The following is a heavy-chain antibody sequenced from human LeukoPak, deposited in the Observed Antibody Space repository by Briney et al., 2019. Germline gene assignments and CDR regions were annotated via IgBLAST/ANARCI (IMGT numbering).Heavy chain of an antibody. D-gene: IGHD6-19*01. CDR3: AKTRPSIAVAGPFDY. Sequence: GGSLRLSCAASGFTFSSYGMHWVRQAPGKGLEWVAVISSDGSNKYYADSVKGRFTISRDNSKNTLYLQMNRLRAEETVVYYGAKTRPSIAVAGPFDYRGQGTLVTVSS. J-gene: IGHJ4*02. CDR1: GFTFSSYG. V-gene: IGHV3-30*18. CDR2: ISSDGSNK.